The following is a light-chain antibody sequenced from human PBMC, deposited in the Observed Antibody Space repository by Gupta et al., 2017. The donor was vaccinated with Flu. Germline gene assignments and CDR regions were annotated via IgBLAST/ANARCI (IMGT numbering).Light chain of an antibody. CDR1: KLGDKY. CDR2: QDN. V-gene: IGLV3-1*01. Sequence: SYEVTQPLSVSVSPGQTASLTCSGDKLGDKYACWYQQKPGQSPVLVIYQDNKRPSGIPERFSGSNSGNTATLTISGTQAMDEADYYCQAWDSSTVVFGGGTKLTVL. CDR3: QAWDSSTVV. J-gene: IGLJ2*01.